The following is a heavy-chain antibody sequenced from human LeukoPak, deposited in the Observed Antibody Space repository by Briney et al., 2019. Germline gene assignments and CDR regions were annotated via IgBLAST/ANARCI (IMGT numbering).Heavy chain of an antibody. CDR2: INPNSGGT. CDR3: AIGVAGTPLTDY. V-gene: IGHV1-2*02. Sequence: ASVKVSCKSSGYTFTGYFVHWVRQAPGQGLEWMGWINPNSGGTNYAQKFQGRVTMTRDTSISIAYMELSRLRSDDTAVYYCAIGVAGTPLTDYWGQGTLVTVSS. D-gene: IGHD6-19*01. CDR1: GYTFTGYF. J-gene: IGHJ4*02.